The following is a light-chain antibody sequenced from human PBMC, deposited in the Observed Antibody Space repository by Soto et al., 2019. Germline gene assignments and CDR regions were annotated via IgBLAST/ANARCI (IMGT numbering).Light chain of an antibody. V-gene: IGLV1-40*01. CDR2: GNN. CDR1: SSNIGTGYD. Sequence: QSVLTQPPSVSGAPGQRVTISCTGSSSNIGTGYDVHWYQQLPLTAPKLLIYGNNNRPSGVPDRFSGSRSGTSASLAITGLQPEDEADYYCQSYDSGVTGSVFGTGTKLTVL. J-gene: IGLJ1*01. CDR3: QSYDSGVTGSV.